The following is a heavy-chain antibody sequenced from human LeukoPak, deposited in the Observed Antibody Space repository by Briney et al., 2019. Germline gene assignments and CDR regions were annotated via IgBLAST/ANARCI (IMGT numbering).Heavy chain of an antibody. Sequence: PGGSLKLSCAASGFTFSGSAMHWVRQASGKGLEWVGRIRSKANSYATAYAASVKGRFTISRDDSKNTAYLQMNSLKTEDTAVYFCTRSLPPYGSGLGPYYHLYGMDVWGQGTTVTVSS. V-gene: IGHV3-73*01. CDR3: TRSLPPYGSGLGPYYHLYGMDV. CDR1: GFTFSGSA. D-gene: IGHD3-10*01. J-gene: IGHJ6*02. CDR2: IRSKANSYAT.